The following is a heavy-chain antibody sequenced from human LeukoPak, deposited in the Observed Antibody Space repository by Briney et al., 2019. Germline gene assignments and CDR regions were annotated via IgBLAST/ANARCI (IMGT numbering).Heavy chain of an antibody. V-gene: IGHV1-3*01. CDR3: ARTSYYYGMDV. Sequence: GASVKVSCKASAYIFGGYALHWVRQAPGQRLEWMGWINVDNGKTKSSQKFQDRVTISWGTSANSGYMEMSSLRSEDTAVYYCARTSYYYGMDVWGQGTTVTVSS. J-gene: IGHJ6*02. D-gene: IGHD2-2*01. CDR2: INVDNGKT. CDR1: AYIFGGYA.